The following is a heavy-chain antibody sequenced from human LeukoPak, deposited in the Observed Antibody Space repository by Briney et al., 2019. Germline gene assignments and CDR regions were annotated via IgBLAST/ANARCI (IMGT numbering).Heavy chain of an antibody. CDR3: ARLRGFDF. CDR2: IKQDGSEK. CDR1: GFTFSSYS. V-gene: IGHV3-7*05. J-gene: IGHJ4*02. Sequence: GGSLRLSCAASGFTFSSYSMSWVRQAPGKGLEWVANIKQDGSEKYYVDSVKGRFTISRDNAKNSLYLQMNSLRAEDTAVYYCARLRGFDFWGQGTRLTVSS.